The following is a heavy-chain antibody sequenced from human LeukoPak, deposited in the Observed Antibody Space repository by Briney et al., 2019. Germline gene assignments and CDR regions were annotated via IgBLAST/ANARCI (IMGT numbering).Heavy chain of an antibody. CDR2: ISPNSGGT. CDR3: ARYSSTWHSLGYMDV. Sequence: ASVKASCKASGYTFTGYYMHWVRQAPGQGLEWMGWISPNSGGTKYAQKFQGRVTMTRDTSISTAYMELSRLRSDDTAVYYCARYSSTWHSLGYMDVWGKGTTVTISS. D-gene: IGHD6-13*01. CDR1: GYTFTGYY. J-gene: IGHJ6*03. V-gene: IGHV1-2*02.